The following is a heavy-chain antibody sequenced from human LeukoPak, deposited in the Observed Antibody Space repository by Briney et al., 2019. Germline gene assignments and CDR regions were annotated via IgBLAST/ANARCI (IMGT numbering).Heavy chain of an antibody. CDR3: ARGTTAAAGIFDC. D-gene: IGHD6-13*01. CDR2: IYSSGST. Sequence: PSETLSLTCSVSGGSISSYYWSWVRQPAGKGLEWIGRIYSSGSTNYNPSLNSRVTMSVDTSNNQFSLRLTSVTAADTAVYYCARGTTAAAGIFDCWGQGTLDSVSS. V-gene: IGHV4-4*07. J-gene: IGHJ4*02. CDR1: GGSISSYY.